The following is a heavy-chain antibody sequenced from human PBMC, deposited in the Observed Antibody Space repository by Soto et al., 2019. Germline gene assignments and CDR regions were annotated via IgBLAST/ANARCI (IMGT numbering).Heavy chain of an antibody. Sequence: KASETLSLTCTVSGASIRYGGFSWSWIRQTPGKGLEWIGYISHLENTYLHPSFKSRLTMSIDRSRNQFSLNLSSVTAADRAVYYCVRGGGDDPFDYWGQGVLVTVSS. V-gene: IGHV4-30-2*01. CDR1: GASIRYGGFS. D-gene: IGHD2-21*02. J-gene: IGHJ4*02. CDR3: VRGGGDDPFDY. CDR2: ISHLENT.